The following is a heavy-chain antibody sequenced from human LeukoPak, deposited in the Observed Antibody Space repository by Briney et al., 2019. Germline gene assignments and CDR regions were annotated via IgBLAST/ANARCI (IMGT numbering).Heavy chain of an antibody. V-gene: IGHV4-59*12. Sequence: SETLSLTCTVSGGSISSYYWSWIRQPPGKGLEWIGYIYYSGRTNYNPSLKSRVTISLDTSKNQFSLKLSSVTAADTAVYYCARAIGGSCFDYWGQGTLVTVSS. J-gene: IGHJ4*02. CDR2: IYYSGRT. CDR3: ARAIGGSCFDY. CDR1: GGSISSYY. D-gene: IGHD2-15*01.